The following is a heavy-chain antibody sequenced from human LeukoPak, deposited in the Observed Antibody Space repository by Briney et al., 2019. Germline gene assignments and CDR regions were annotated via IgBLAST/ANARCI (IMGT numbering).Heavy chain of an antibody. V-gene: IGHV4-61*01. D-gene: IGHD5-18*01. CDR3: ARVGEEQLWPFDY. Sequence: SETLSLTCTVSGGSVSSGSYYWSWIRQPPEKGLEWIGYIYYSGSTNYNPSLKSRVTISVDTSKNQFSLKLSSVTAADTAVYYCARVGEEQLWPFDYWGQGTLVTVSS. CDR1: GGSVSSGSYY. J-gene: IGHJ4*02. CDR2: IYYSGST.